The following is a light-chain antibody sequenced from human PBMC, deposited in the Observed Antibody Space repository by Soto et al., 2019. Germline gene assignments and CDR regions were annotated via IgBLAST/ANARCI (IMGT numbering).Light chain of an antibody. CDR1: QGIRND. Sequence: AILMTQSPSSLSASVGDRVTLTCRASQGIRNDLAWYQQKPGKAPKLLIYEASTLQSGVPSRFRGSYSGTDFTLTIGSLKPEDFETYYCLQDFKYPRTFGQGTKVDIK. J-gene: IGKJ1*01. CDR3: LQDFKYPRT. V-gene: IGKV1-6*01. CDR2: EAS.